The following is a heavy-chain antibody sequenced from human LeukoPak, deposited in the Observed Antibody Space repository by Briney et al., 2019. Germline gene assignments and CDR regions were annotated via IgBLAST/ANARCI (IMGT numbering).Heavy chain of an antibody. V-gene: IGHV4-59*01. CDR2: IYYSGST. CDR1: GGSISSYY. D-gene: IGHD2-15*01. CDR3: ARNVEGYCSGGSCYYYSYYMDV. Sequence: PSETLSLTCTVSGGSISSYYWSWLRQPPGKGLEWIGYIYYSGSTNYNPSLKSRVTISVDTSKDQFSLKLSSVTAADTAVYYCARNVEGYCSGGSCYYYSYYMDVWGKGTTVTVSS. J-gene: IGHJ6*03.